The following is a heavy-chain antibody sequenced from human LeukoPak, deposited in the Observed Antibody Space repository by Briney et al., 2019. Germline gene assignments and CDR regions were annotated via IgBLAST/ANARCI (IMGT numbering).Heavy chain of an antibody. V-gene: IGHV4-34*01. D-gene: IGHD6-13*01. CDR3: ASSSRYGKLDY. CDR2: INHSGST. J-gene: IGHJ4*02. CDR1: GGSFSGYY. Sequence: SETLSLTCAVYGGSFSGYYWSWIRQPPGKGLEWIGEINHSGSTNYNPSLKSRVTISVDTSKNQFSLKLSSVTAADTAVYYCASSSRYGKLDYWVQGSLVTVSS.